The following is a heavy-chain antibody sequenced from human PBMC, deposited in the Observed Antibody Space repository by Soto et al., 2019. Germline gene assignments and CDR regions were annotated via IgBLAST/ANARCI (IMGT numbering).Heavy chain of an antibody. CDR1: GGTFSNYV. V-gene: IGHV1-69*06. CDR3: ARDMTRTVVPYFDF. Sequence: QVQLVQSGAEVKKPGSSVKVSCKASGGTFSNYVVNWVRLAPGQGLEWMGRIIPISGAANYAQKFQGRVTITADKSTSTSYMELSILRSEDTAVYYCARDMTRTVVPYFDFWGQGTLVTVSS. CDR2: IIPISGAA. D-gene: IGHD1-7*01. J-gene: IGHJ4*02.